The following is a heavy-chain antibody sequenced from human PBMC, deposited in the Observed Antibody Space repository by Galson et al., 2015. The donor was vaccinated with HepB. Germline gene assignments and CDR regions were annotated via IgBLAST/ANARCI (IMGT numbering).Heavy chain of an antibody. D-gene: IGHD3-16*01. CDR3: AREGGIDVAFDI. V-gene: IGHV3-21*01. J-gene: IGHJ3*02. Sequence: SLRLSCAASGFTFSSYRINWVRQAPGKGREWVSSISSSSSYIYYADSLKGRFTISRDNAKNSLYLQMNGLRAEDTAVYYCAREGGIDVAFDIWGQGTMVTVSS. CDR2: ISSSSSYI. CDR1: GFTFSSYR.